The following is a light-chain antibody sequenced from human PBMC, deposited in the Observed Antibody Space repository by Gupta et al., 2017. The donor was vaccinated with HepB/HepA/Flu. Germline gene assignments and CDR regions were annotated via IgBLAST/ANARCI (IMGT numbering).Light chain of an antibody. CDR1: QSVLYSSNNKNY. Sequence: ILMTQSPASLPVSLGDRATINCRSSQSVLYSSNNKNYLAWYQQKPGQPPKLLIYWASTREFGVPDRFSGSGSGTDFTLTISSLQAEDVAVYYCQQYYTTPCSFGQGTKLEIK. CDR2: WAS. V-gene: IGKV4-1*01. J-gene: IGKJ2*04. CDR3: QQYYTTPCS.